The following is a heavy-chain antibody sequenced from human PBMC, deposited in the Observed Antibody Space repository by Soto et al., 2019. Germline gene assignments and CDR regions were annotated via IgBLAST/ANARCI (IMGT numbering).Heavy chain of an antibody. CDR3: ARGAGGSLGGYYFDY. CDR2: IYYSGST. Sequence: SETLSLTCTVSGGSISSYYWSWIRQPPGKGLEWIGYIYYSGSTNYNPSLKSRVTISVDTSKNQFSLKLSSVTAADTAVYYCARGAGGSLGGYYFDYWGQGTLVTVSS. D-gene: IGHD2-8*02. CDR1: GGSISSYY. V-gene: IGHV4-59*01. J-gene: IGHJ4*02.